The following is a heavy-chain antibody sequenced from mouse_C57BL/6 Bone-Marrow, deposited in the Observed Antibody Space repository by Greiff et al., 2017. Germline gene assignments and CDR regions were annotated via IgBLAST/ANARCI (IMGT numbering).Heavy chain of an antibody. CDR2: IDPENGDT. D-gene: IGHD4-1*01. CDR1: GFNIKDDY. J-gene: IGHJ3*01. Sequence: VQLQQSGAELVRPGASVKLSCTASGFNIKDDYMHWVKQRPEQGLEWIGWIDPENGDTAYASKFQGKATITADTSSNTAYLQLSSLTSEDTAVYYGTTATGTWTWFAYWGQGTLVTVSA. V-gene: IGHV14-4*01. CDR3: TTATGTWTWFAY.